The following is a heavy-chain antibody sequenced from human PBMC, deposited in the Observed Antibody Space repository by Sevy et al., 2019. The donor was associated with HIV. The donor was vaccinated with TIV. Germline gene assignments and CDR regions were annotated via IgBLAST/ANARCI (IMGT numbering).Heavy chain of an antibody. Sequence: ASVKVSCMTSGYSFINYGITWVRQAPGQGLEWMGWISTYTSKTEYAEIFQGRVTITTDTSTSTVYMELRSLRSDDTAVYFCARAQYFYDSVSYYPLRGASNYWGQGTLVTVSS. J-gene: IGHJ4*02. D-gene: IGHD3-10*01. CDR1: GYSFINYG. CDR2: ISTYTSKT. V-gene: IGHV1-18*01. CDR3: ARAQYFYDSVSYYPLRGASNY.